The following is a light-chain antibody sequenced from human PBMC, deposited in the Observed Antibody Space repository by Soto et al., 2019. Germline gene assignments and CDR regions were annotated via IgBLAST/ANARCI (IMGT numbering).Light chain of an antibody. V-gene: IGKV1-33*01. CDR1: QDISNH. CDR3: QQYVNALT. J-gene: IGKJ4*01. CDR2: AAS. Sequence: DIQMTQSPSSLSASAGDRVTITCQASQDISNHLNWYQQKAGKAPKLLINAASNVEARGPSMCGGSGARTDFTITISSLQPEDIATYYCQQYVNALTIGGGTKVEIK.